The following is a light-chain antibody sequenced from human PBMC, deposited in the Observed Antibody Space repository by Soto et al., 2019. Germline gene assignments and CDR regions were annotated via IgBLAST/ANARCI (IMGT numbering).Light chain of an antibody. Sequence: EIVLTQSPGTLSLSPGERATLSCRASQSVSSNYLAWYQQKPGQAPRLLIYDASNRATGIPARFSGSGSGTDFILTISNIEAEDVAIYYCQQRKKWPPITFGQGTRLEIK. CDR2: DAS. CDR3: QQRKKWPPIT. CDR1: QSVSSNY. J-gene: IGKJ5*01. V-gene: IGKV3-11*01.